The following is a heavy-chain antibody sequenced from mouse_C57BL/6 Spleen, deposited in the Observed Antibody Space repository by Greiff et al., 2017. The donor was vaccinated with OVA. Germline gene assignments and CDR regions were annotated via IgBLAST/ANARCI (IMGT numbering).Heavy chain of an antibody. J-gene: IGHJ4*01. CDR3: ARGLYDVYAMDY. D-gene: IGHD2-3*01. V-gene: IGHV1-47*01. Sequence: VQVVESGAELVKPGASVKMSCKASGYTFTTYPIEWMKQNHGKSLEWIGNFHPYNDDTKYNEKFKGKATLTVEKSSSTVYLELSRLTSDDSAVYYCARGLYDVYAMDYWGQGTSVTVSS. CDR2: FHPYNDDT. CDR1: GYTFTTYP.